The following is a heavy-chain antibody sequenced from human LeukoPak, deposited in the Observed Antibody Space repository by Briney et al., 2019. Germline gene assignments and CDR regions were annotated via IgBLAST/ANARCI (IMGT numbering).Heavy chain of an antibody. J-gene: IGHJ4*02. CDR3: ARGAEGWEPHDHFDY. Sequence: SETLSLTCSVSGGSISSSSNYYWGWIRQPPGKGLEWIGSIYYSGSTYYNPSLKSRVTISVDTSKNQFSLKLSSVTAADTAVYYCARGAEGWEPHDHFDYWGQGTLVTVSS. CDR2: IYYSGST. D-gene: IGHD1-26*01. CDR1: GGSISSSSNYY. V-gene: IGHV4-39*07.